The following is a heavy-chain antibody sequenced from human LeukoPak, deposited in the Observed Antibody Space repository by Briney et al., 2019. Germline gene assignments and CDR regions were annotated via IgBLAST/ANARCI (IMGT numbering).Heavy chain of an antibody. V-gene: IGHV1-69*04. Sequence: ASVKVSCKASGGTCSSYAISWVRQAPGQGLEWMGRIIPILGIANYAQKFQGRVTITADKSTSTAYMELSSLRSEDTAVYYCATGARDGYNYDYWGQGTLVTVSS. D-gene: IGHD5-24*01. CDR2: IIPILGIA. J-gene: IGHJ4*02. CDR1: GGTCSSYA. CDR3: ATGARDGYNYDY.